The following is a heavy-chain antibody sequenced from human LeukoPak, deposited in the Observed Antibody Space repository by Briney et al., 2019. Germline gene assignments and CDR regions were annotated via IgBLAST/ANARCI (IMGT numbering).Heavy chain of an antibody. CDR1: GLAFSYYW. D-gene: IGHD3-22*01. J-gene: IGHJ4*02. Sequence: GGSLRLSCAASGLAFSYYWMSWVRQAPGKGLEWVANIKQDGSEKHYVDSVKGRFTVSRDNAKNSLYLQMNSLRAEDTAVYYCAVYYSSGPIAYWGQGTLVTVSS. V-gene: IGHV3-7*01. CDR3: AVYYSSGPIAY. CDR2: IKQDGSEK.